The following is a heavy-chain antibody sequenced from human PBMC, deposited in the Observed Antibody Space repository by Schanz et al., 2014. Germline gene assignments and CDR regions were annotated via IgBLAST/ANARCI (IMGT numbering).Heavy chain of an antibody. CDR1: GGSFSGYY. CDR3: ARGYGMDV. J-gene: IGHJ6*02. V-gene: IGHV4-34*01. Sequence: QVQLQQWGAGLLKPSETLSLTCAVYGGSFSGYYWSWIRQPPGKGLEWIGEINHSGSTNYNPSLKSRVTISVEASKNQFSLKLSSVTAADTAVYYCARGYGMDVWGQGTTVTVSS. CDR2: INHSGST.